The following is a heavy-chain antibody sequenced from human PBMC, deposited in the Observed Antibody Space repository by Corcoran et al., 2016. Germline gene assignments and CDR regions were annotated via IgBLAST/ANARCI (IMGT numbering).Heavy chain of an antibody. J-gene: IGHJ4*02. Sequence: QVQLQQWGAGLLKPSETLSLTCAVYGGSFSGYYWSWIRQPPGKGLEWIGEINHSGSTNYNPSLKSRVPISVDTSKNQFSLKLSSVTAADTAVYYGAARITMVRGVISYWGQGTLVTVSS. CDR1: GGSFSGYY. D-gene: IGHD3-10*01. V-gene: IGHV4-34*01. CDR3: AARITMVRGVISY. CDR2: INHSGST.